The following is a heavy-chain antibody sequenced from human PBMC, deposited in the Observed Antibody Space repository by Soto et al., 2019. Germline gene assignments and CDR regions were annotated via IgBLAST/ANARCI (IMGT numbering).Heavy chain of an antibody. CDR1: GFTFSSYG. D-gene: IGHD3-10*01. CDR3: ARDLLWFGEYSPNYGMXV. Sequence: PGGSLILSCAASGFTFSSYGMHWVRQAPGKGLEWVAVIWYDGSNKYYADSVKGRFTISRDNSKNTLYLQMNSLRAEDTAVYYCARDLLWFGEYSPNYGMXVWGQGTTVXVSS. J-gene: IGHJ6*02. V-gene: IGHV3-33*01. CDR2: IWYDGSNK.